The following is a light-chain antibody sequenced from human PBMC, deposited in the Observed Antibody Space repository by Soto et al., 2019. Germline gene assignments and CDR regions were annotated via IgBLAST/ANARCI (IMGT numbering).Light chain of an antibody. CDR3: QQNKDWPGT. J-gene: IGKJ1*01. V-gene: IGKV3-15*01. CDR1: QSVSSY. Sequence: EIVMTQSPATLSLSPGERATPSCRASQSVSSYLAWYQQKPGQAPRLLIYDASTRATGIPVRFSGSGSGTEFTLTISSLQSEDFGVYYCQQNKDWPGTFGQGTKVEIK. CDR2: DAS.